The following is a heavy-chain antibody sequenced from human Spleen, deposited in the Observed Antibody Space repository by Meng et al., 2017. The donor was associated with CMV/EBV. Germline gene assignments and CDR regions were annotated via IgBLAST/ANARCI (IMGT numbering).Heavy chain of an antibody. D-gene: IGHD6-13*01. Sequence: AASGFTFDDYTMHWVRQAPGKGLEWVSLISWDGGSTYYADSVKGRFTISRDNSKNSLYLQMNSLRTEDTALYYCAKDGLAAAGYPDYWGQGTLVTVSS. CDR2: ISWDGGST. CDR1: GFTFDDYT. V-gene: IGHV3-43*01. CDR3: AKDGLAAAGYPDY. J-gene: IGHJ4*02.